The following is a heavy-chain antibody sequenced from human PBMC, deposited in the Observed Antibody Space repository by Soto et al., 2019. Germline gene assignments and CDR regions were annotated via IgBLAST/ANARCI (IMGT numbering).Heavy chain of an antibody. CDR1: RLTFSNYA. V-gene: IGHV3-23*01. Sequence: EVQVLESGGGLVQPGGSLRLSCVISRLTFSNYALNWVRQAPGKGLGWVSSISGSGDTTYYADSVKGRFTISRDNAKNTRYLQMNSLRVEDTALYYCAKADYSYSWAPGDYWGQGTLVTVSS. J-gene: IGHJ4*02. D-gene: IGHD6-13*01. CDR3: AKADYSYSWAPGDY. CDR2: ISGSGDTT.